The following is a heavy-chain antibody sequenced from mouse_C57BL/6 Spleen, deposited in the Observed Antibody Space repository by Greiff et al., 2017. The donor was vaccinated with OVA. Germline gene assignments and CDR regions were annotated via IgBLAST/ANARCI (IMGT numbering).Heavy chain of an antibody. CDR3: ALITTVAY. J-gene: IGHJ3*01. CDR1: GYAFSSYW. D-gene: IGHD1-1*01. Sequence: QVQLKESGAELVKPGASVKISCKASGYAFSSYWMNWVKQRPGKGLEWIGQIYPGDGDTNYNGKFKGKATLTADKSSSTAYMQLSSLTSEDSAVYFCALITTVAYWGQGTLVTVSA. V-gene: IGHV1-80*01. CDR2: IYPGDGDT.